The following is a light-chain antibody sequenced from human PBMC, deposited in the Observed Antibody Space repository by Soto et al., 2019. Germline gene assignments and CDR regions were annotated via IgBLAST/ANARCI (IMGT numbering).Light chain of an antibody. J-gene: IGKJ5*01. Sequence: EIVLTQSPGTLSVSPGYGATLSCKASQTVGKKYLCWYQQRPGQAPRILIHGESSRATGIPERLSGSGSGTELTLTIGRLEPEDFAVDYCQQHDILPITCGQGTRLEIK. CDR2: GES. CDR3: QQHDILPIT. CDR1: QTVGKKY. V-gene: IGKV3-20*01.